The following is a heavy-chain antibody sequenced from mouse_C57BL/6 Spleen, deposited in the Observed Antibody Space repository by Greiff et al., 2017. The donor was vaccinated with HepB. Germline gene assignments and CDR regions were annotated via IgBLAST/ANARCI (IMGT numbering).Heavy chain of an antibody. V-gene: IGHV1-4*01. Sequence: QVHVKQSGAELARPGASVKMSCKASGYTFTSYTMHWVKQRPGQGLEWIGYINPSSGYTKYNQKFKDKATLTADKSSSTAYMQLSSLTSEDSAVYYCATYGNSLWGQGTSVTVSS. CDR2: INPSSGYT. D-gene: IGHD2-1*01. CDR3: ATYGNSL. J-gene: IGHJ4*01. CDR1: GYTFTSYT.